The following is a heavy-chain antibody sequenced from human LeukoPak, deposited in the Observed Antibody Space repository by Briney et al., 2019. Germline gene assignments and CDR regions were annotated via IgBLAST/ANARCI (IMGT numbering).Heavy chain of an antibody. Sequence: ASVKVSCKASGYTFTSYDINWVRQATGQGLEWMGIINPSGGSTSYAQKFQGRVTMTRDMSTSTVYMELSSLRSEDTAVYYCARQSVEMATTLDYWGQGTLVTVPS. V-gene: IGHV1-46*01. D-gene: IGHD5-24*01. J-gene: IGHJ4*02. CDR2: INPSGGST. CDR1: GYTFTSYD. CDR3: ARQSVEMATTLDY.